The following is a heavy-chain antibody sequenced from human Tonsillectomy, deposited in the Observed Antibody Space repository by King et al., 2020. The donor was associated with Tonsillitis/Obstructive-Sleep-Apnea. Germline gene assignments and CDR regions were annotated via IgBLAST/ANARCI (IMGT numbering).Heavy chain of an antibody. V-gene: IGHV4-59*01. CDR3: SRGMDDFWSGYYIFDY. CDR1: GGSISSYY. D-gene: IGHD3-3*01. Sequence: VQLQESGPGLVKPSETLSLTCTVSGGSISSYYWSWIRQPQGKGLEWIGYIYYSGSTNYNHSLTSRVTISVDTSKNQFSLKLSPVTAADTAVDYCSRGMDDFWSGYYIFDYWGQGTLVTVSS. J-gene: IGHJ4*02. CDR2: IYYSGST.